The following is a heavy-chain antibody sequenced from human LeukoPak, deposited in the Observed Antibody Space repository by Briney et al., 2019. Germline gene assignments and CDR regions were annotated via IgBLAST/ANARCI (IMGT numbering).Heavy chain of an antibody. CDR2: INWNSDSI. J-gene: IGHJ4*02. Sequence: PGGSLRLSCAASGFTFDDYAMHWARQAPGKGLQWVSSINWNSDSIGYADSVKGRFTISRDNAKNSLYLQMNSLRAEDTAVYYCARDPRWYPFDYWGQGTLVTVSS. CDR3: ARDPRWYPFDY. D-gene: IGHD4-23*01. V-gene: IGHV3-9*01. CDR1: GFTFDDYA.